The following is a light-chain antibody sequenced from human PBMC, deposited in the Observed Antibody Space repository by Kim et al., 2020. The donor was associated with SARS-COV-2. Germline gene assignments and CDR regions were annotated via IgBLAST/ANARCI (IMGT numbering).Light chain of an antibody. CDR3: AAWDDILDGV. CDR1: KSNVGTNP. J-gene: IGLJ3*02. CDR2: MTN. Sequence: PGRKVTISRSGSKSNVGTNPLYSSQNHTGMAPKLLIYMTNQRPSRVPDRCSGAKSGTSASLAISGLRSEDEADYYCAAWDDILDGVFGGGTQRTVL. V-gene: IGLV1-47*01.